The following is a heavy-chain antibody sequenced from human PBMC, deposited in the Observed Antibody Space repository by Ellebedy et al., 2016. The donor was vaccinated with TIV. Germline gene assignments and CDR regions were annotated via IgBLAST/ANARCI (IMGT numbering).Heavy chain of an antibody. CDR3: ARGSSMVRGAA. Sequence: PGGSLRLSCAASGFTVSYNYMTWVRQAPGKGLQWVSVIYSGGSTYYADSVKGRFTISRENSKNTLYLQMNSLRAEDTGVDYCARGSSMVRGAAWGQGTLVTVSS. D-gene: IGHD3-10*01. CDR1: GFTVSYNY. CDR2: IYSGGST. V-gene: IGHV3-66*01. J-gene: IGHJ4*02.